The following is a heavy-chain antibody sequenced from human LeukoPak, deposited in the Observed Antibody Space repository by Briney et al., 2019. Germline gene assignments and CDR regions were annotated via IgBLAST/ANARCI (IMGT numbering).Heavy chain of an antibody. Sequence: SETLSLTCTVSGGSISSSNWWSWVRQPPGKGLEWIGEIYHSGRTNYNPSLKSRVTISVDKSKNQFSLKLSSVTAADTAVYYCARGGRDGYKLDPWGQGTLVTVSS. CDR1: GGSISSSNW. V-gene: IGHV4-4*02. CDR2: IYHSGRT. J-gene: IGHJ5*02. D-gene: IGHD5-24*01. CDR3: ARGGRDGYKLDP.